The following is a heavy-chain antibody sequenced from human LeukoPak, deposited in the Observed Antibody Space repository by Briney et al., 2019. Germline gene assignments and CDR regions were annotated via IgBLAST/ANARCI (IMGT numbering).Heavy chain of an antibody. J-gene: IGHJ4*02. V-gene: IGHV4-59*01. CDR2: IYYSGST. Sequence: SETLTLTCTVSGGSISSYYWSWIRQPPGKGLEWIGYIYYSGSTNYNPSLKSRVTISVDTSKNQFSLKLSSVTAADTAVYYCARYYDFWIGYSLLYWGQGTLVTVSS. D-gene: IGHD3-3*01. CDR3: ARYYDFWIGYSLLY. CDR1: GGSISSYY.